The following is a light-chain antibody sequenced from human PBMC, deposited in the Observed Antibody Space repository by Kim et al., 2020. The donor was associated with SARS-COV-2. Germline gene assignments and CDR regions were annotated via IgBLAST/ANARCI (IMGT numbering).Light chain of an antibody. CDR3: CSFGGSSTYV. Sequence: QSALTRPASVSESPGQSITISCTGTSSDVGNYNLVSWYQQHPGKAPTLIIYEVNKRPSGVSNRFSGSKSGNTASLTISGLQAEDEADYYCCSFGGSSTYVFGTGTKVTVL. CDR2: EVN. J-gene: IGLJ1*01. CDR1: SSDVGNYNL. V-gene: IGLV2-23*02.